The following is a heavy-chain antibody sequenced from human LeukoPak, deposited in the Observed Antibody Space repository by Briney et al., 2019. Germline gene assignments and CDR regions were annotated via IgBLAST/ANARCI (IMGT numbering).Heavy chain of an antibody. CDR2: IKEDGSKK. Sequence: PGGSLRLSCAASGFTFSGHWMTWVRQAPGKGLEWVANIKEDGSKKNYVDSVKDRFTISRDNAKASLYLQMTSLSAEDTAIYYCATPLDYRDGRGFHQGGDWGQGTLVTVSS. J-gene: IGHJ4*02. CDR1: GFTFSGHW. CDR3: ATPLDYRDGRGFHQGGD. D-gene: IGHD3-22*01. V-gene: IGHV3-7*03.